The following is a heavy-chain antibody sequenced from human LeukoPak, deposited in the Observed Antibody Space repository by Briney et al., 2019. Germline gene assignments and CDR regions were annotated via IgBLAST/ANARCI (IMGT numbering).Heavy chain of an antibody. CDR3: AMGDLGELEVVDY. CDR2: IIPIFGTA. V-gene: IGHV1-69*06. D-gene: IGHD3-16*01. Sequence: WASVKVSCKASGGTFSSYAISWVRQAPGQGLEWIGGIIPIFGTANYAQKFQGRVTITADKSTSTAYMELSSLRSEDTAVYYCAMGDLGELEVVDYWGQGTLVTVSS. CDR1: GGTFSSYA. J-gene: IGHJ4*02.